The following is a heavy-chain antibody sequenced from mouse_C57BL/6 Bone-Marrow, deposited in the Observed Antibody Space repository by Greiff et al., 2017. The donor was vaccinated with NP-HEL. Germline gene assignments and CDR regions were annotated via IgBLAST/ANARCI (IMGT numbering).Heavy chain of an antibody. J-gene: IGHJ4*01. V-gene: IGHV14-4*01. CDR3: TLIYYDYERYYAMDY. Sequence: EVQLQQSGAELVRPGASVKLSCTASGFNIKDDYMHWVKQRPEQGLEWIGWIDPENGDTEYASKFQGKATITADTSSNTAYLQLSSLTSEDTAVYYCTLIYYDYERYYAMDYWGQGTSVTVSS. CDR2: IDPENGDT. D-gene: IGHD2-4*01. CDR1: GFNIKDDY.